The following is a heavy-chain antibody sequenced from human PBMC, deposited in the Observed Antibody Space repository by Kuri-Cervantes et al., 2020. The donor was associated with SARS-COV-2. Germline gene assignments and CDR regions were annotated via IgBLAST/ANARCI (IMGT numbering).Heavy chain of an antibody. D-gene: IGHD6-13*01. Sequence: GSLRLSCTVSGGSISSYYWSWIRQPPGKGLEWIGYIYYSGSTNYNPSPKSRVTISVDTSKNQFSLKLSSVTAADTAVYYCARVLYSSSWGLDYWGQGTLVTVSS. CDR1: GGSISSYY. V-gene: IGHV4-59*01. J-gene: IGHJ4*02. CDR3: ARVLYSSSWGLDY. CDR2: IYYSGST.